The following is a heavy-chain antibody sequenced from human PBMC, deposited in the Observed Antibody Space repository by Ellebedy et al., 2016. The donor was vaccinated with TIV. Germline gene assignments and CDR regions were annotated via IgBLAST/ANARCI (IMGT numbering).Heavy chain of an antibody. CDR1: GGSISSYY. Sequence: MPSETLSLTCTVSGGSISSYYWSWICQPPGKVREWIGYIYYSGSTNYNPSLKSRVTISVDTSKNQFSLKLSSVTAADTAVYYCARHKEGYCTNGVCSYFDYWGQGTLVTVSS. CDR3: ARHKEGYCTNGVCSYFDY. J-gene: IGHJ4*02. D-gene: IGHD2-8*01. CDR2: IYYSGST. V-gene: IGHV4-59*08.